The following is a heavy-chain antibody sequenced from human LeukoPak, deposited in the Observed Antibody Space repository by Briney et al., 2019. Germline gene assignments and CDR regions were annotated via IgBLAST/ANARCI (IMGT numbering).Heavy chain of an antibody. V-gene: IGHV3-43D*03. J-gene: IGHJ6*02. CDR1: GFTFDDYA. D-gene: IGHD6-13*01. CDR2: ISWDGGST. CDR3: AVNLLPIAAAEEYYYGMDV. Sequence: PGGSLRLSCAASGFTFDDYAMHWVRQAPGKGLEWVSLISWDGGSTYYADSVKGRFTISRDNSKNSLYLQMNSLRAEDTALYYCAVNLLPIAAAEEYYYGMDVWGQGTTVTVSS.